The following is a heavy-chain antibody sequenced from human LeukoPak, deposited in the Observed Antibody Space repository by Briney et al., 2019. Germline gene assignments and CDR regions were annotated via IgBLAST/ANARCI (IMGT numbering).Heavy chain of an antibody. Sequence: KPGGSLRLSCAASGFTFSSYSINWVRQAPGKGLEWVSSISSSSSYIYYADSVKGRFTISRDNAKNSLYLQMNSLRAEDTAVYYCARDGAPYSSSSGGMDVWGQGTTVTVSS. J-gene: IGHJ6*02. D-gene: IGHD6-6*01. CDR1: GFTFSSYS. CDR2: ISSSSSYI. V-gene: IGHV3-21*01. CDR3: ARDGAPYSSSSGGMDV.